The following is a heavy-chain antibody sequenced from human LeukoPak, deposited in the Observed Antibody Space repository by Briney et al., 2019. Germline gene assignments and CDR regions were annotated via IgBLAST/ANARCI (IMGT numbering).Heavy chain of an antibody. J-gene: IGHJ4*02. Sequence: GGSLRLSCAASGFTSSSYGMHWVRQAPGKGLEWVAVISYDGSNKYYADSVKGRFTISRDNSKNTLYLQMNSLRAEDTAVYYCAKDHYDYIGGTYRDFDYWGQGTLVTVSS. D-gene: IGHD3-16*02. CDR3: AKDHYDYIGGTYRDFDY. CDR1: GFTSSSYG. CDR2: ISYDGSNK. V-gene: IGHV3-30*18.